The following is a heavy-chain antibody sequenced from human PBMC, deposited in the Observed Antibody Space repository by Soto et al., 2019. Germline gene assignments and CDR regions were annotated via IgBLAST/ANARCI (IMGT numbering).Heavy chain of an antibody. CDR3: AGMTRKNYDGRGNDAFDI. V-gene: IGHV4-59*01. D-gene: IGHD3-22*01. CDR1: GASISSYY. CDR2: IYYSGST. Sequence: KPSETLSLTCTVSGASISSYYWSWIRQPPGKGLEWIGYIYYSGSTNYNPSLKSRVTISVDTSKNHFSLKLSSVTAADTALNYFAGMTRKNYDGRGNDAFDIWGQGKMVTVSS. J-gene: IGHJ3*02.